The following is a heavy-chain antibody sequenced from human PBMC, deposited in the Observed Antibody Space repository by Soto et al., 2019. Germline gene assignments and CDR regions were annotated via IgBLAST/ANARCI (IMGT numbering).Heavy chain of an antibody. V-gene: IGHV3-73*01. Sequence: PRGSLRLSCAASGFTFSGSAMHWVRQASGKGLEWVGRIRSKANSYATAYAASVKGRFTISRDDSKNTAYLQMNSLKTEDTAVYYCTREYYYDSSGLRIRYYYRMDVWSQGTTVTVSS. CDR2: IRSKANSYAT. CDR3: TREYYYDSSGLRIRYYYRMDV. CDR1: GFTFSGSA. J-gene: IGHJ6*02. D-gene: IGHD3-22*01.